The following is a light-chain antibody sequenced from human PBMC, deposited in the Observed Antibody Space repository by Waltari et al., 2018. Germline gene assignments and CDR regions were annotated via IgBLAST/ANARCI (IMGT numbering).Light chain of an antibody. CDR2: GAS. Sequence: EIVLTQSPGTLSLSPGDGATLSCRASQSITRYLAWYQQKPGQPPRLRIYGASSRPTGIPDRFSGSGSGTDFALTITRLEPEDFAVYYCQQYGSSPRTFGQGTKLEI. J-gene: IGKJ2*01. CDR1: QSITRY. V-gene: IGKV3-20*01. CDR3: QQYGSSPRT.